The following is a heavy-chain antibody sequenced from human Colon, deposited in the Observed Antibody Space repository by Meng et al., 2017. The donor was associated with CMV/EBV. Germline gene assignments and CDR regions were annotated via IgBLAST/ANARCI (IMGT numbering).Heavy chain of an antibody. CDR2: IYSSGSS. D-gene: IGHD2-2*01. V-gene: IGHV4-59*01. CDR3: AREGRDCGSTSCQYYFDY. J-gene: IGHJ4*02. Sequence: ETLSLTCSVSGASINLYYWSWIRQPPGKGLEWIGDIYSSGSSNQNPSLQTRVTISLDTSKKQISLKLRSVTAADTAIYYCAREGRDCGSTSCQYYFDYWGRGTLVTVSS. CDR1: GASINLYY.